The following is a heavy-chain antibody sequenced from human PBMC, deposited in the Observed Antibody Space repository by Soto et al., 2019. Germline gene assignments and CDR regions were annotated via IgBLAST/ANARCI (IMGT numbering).Heavy chain of an antibody. CDR2: IYFRGNT. CDR1: GDSISRIDYY. J-gene: IGHJ3*02. Sequence: LSLTCSVSGDSISRIDYYWTWIRQHPEKGLEWVGNIYFRGNTYYSPSLESRLTISVDTSKNQFSLKLTSVTAADTAVYYCAREGGSYDSGGYLIRGAFDIWGQGTMVTVSS. V-gene: IGHV4-31*03. D-gene: IGHD3-22*01. CDR3: AREGGSYDSGGYLIRGAFDI.